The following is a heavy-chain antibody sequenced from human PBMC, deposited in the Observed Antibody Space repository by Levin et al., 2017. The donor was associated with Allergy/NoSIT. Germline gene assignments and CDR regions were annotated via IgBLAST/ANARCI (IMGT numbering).Heavy chain of an antibody. V-gene: IGHV3-15*01. D-gene: IGHD1-20*01. CDR1: GFTFSNAW. CDR3: TGSRITGTFGAFDI. J-gene: IGHJ3*02. CDR2: IKSKTDGGTT. Sequence: PGGSLRLSCAASGFTFSNAWMSWVRQAPGKGLEWVGRIKSKTDGGTTDYAAPVKGRFTISRDDSKNTLYLQMNSLKTEDTAVYYCTGSRITGTFGAFDIWGQGTMVTVSS.